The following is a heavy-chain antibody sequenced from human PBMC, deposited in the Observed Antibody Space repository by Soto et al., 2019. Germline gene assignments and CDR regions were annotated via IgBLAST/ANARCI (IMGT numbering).Heavy chain of an antibody. CDR3: ARTLIFGVVTPYYYYGMDV. Sequence: ASVKVCCKASGYTFTRYAMHWVRQAPGRRLEWMGWINAGNGNTKYSQKFQGRVTITRDTSASTAYMELSSLRSEDTAVYYCARTLIFGVVTPYYYYGMDVWGQGTTVTVSS. V-gene: IGHV1-3*01. CDR2: INAGNGNT. J-gene: IGHJ6*02. D-gene: IGHD3-3*01. CDR1: GYTFTRYA.